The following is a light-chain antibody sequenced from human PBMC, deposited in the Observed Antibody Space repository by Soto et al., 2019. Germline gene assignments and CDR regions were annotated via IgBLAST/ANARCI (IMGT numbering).Light chain of an antibody. Sequence: DIQMTQSPSSLSASVGDRVTVTCRASQGIKNNLGWFHQKPGKAPKRLIFDASTLQSGVPSRFSGSGSGTEYTLTITSLQPEDFATYYCLQYYDYPWTFGQGTKVDI. CDR3: LQYYDYPWT. CDR2: DAS. J-gene: IGKJ1*01. CDR1: QGIKNN. V-gene: IGKV1-17*01.